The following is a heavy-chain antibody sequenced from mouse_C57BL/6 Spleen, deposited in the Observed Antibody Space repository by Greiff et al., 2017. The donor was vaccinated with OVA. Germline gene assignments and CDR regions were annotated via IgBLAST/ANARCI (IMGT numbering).Heavy chain of an antibody. CDR3: TTGLRD. Sequence: EVKLMESGAELVRPGASVKLSCTASGFNIKDDYMHWVKQRPEQGLEWIGWIDPENGDTEYASKFQGKATITADTSSNTAYLQLSSLTSEDTAVYYCTTGLRDWGQGTTLTVSS. CDR1: GFNIKDDY. V-gene: IGHV14-4*01. CDR2: IDPENGDT. J-gene: IGHJ2*01. D-gene: IGHD3-1*01.